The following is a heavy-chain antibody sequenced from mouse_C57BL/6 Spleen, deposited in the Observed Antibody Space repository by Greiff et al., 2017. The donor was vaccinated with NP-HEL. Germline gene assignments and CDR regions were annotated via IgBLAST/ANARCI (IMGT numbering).Heavy chain of an antibody. V-gene: IGHV1-64*01. CDR3: ARSRKDLPDWFAY. CDR1: GYTFTSYW. J-gene: IGHJ3*01. CDR2: IHPNSGST. Sequence: QVQLQQPGAELVKPGASVKLSCKASGYTFTSYWMHWVKQRPGQGLEWIGMIHPNSGSTNYNEKFKSKATLTVDKSSSTAYMQLSSLTSEDSAVYYCARSRKDLPDWFAYWGQGTLVTVSA.